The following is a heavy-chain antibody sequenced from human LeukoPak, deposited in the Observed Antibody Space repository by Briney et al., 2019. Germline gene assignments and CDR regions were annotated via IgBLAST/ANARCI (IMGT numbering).Heavy chain of an antibody. Sequence: SETLSHTCTVSGGSISSGGYYWSWIRQHPGKGLEWIGYIYYSGSTYYNPSLKSRVTISVDTSKNQFSLKLSSVTAADTAVYYCARAGGFFSPFGYWGQGTLVTVSS. CDR3: ARAGGFFSPFGY. D-gene: IGHD3-3*01. CDR1: GGSISSGGYY. V-gene: IGHV4-31*03. CDR2: IYYSGST. J-gene: IGHJ4*02.